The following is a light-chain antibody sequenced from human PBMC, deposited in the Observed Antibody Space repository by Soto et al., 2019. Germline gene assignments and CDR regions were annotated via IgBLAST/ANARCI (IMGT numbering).Light chain of an antibody. CDR2: GNN. Sequence: QSVLTQPPSVSGAPGQRVTISCTGSSSNIGAGYDVHWYQQLPGTAPKVLIYGNNNRPSGVPDRFSGSKSGTSASLAITGLQAEDEADYYCQSYDSSLSGSYVFGTGTKVTVL. V-gene: IGLV1-40*01. J-gene: IGLJ1*01. CDR1: SSNIGAGYD. CDR3: QSYDSSLSGSYV.